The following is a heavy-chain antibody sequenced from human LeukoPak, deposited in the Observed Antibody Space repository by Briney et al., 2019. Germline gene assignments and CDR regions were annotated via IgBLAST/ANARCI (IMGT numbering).Heavy chain of an antibody. D-gene: IGHD3-22*01. CDR3: DVDYYDSVC. V-gene: IGHV1-69*04. Sequence: ASVKVSCKASGGTFSSYAISWVQQAPGQGLEWMGRIIPILGIANYAQKFQGRVTITADKSTSTAYTELSSLRSEDTVVYYCDVDYYDSVCWGQGTLVTVSS. CDR1: GGTFSSYA. J-gene: IGHJ4*02. CDR2: IIPILGIA.